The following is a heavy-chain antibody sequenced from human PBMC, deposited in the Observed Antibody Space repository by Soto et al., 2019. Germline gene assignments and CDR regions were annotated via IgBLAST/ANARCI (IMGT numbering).Heavy chain of an antibody. CDR2: IRSKAYGVTT. CDR3: TRAAGYYDISGYYSGYYYYGMDV. D-gene: IGHD3-22*01. Sequence: PGGSLRLSCTASGFTFGDYAMSWVRQAPGKGLEWVGFIRSKAYGVTTEYAASVKGRFTISRDDSKSIAYLQMNSLKTEDTAVFYCTRAAGYYDISGYYSGYYYYGMDVWGRGTTVTVSS. J-gene: IGHJ6*02. V-gene: IGHV3-49*04. CDR1: GFTFGDYA.